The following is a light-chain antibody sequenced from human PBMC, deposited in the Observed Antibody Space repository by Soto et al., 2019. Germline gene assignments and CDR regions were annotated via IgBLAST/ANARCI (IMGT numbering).Light chain of an antibody. J-gene: IGLJ2*01. CDR1: SSDVGAYNY. CDR2: DVS. CDR3: CSYAGSYTLV. Sequence: QSALTQPRSVSGSPGQSVTISCTGTSSDVGAYNYVSWYQQHPGKVPKLMIYDVSQRPSGVPDRFSGSKSGNTASLTISGLQAEDEADYYCCSYAGSYTLVFGGGTQLTVL. V-gene: IGLV2-11*01.